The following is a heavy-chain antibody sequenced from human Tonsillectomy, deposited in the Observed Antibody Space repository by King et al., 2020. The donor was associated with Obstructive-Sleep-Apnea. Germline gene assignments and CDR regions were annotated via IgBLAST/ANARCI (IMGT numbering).Heavy chain of an antibody. J-gene: IGHJ2*01. Sequence: PLQESGPGLVKPSQTLSLTCTVSGGSISSGDHYWTWIRQPPGKGLEWIGYNYYSGSTYYNPSLKSRVTISVDTSKNQFSLKLSSVTAADTAVYYCARSTGNWYFDLWGRGTLVTVSS. V-gene: IGHV4-30-4*01. CDR1: GGSISSGDHY. D-gene: IGHD1-1*01. CDR3: ARSTGNWYFDL. CDR2: NYYSGST.